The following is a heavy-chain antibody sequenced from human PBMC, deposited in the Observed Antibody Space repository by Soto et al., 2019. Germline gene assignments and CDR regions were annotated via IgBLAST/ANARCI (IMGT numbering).Heavy chain of an antibody. CDR2: IYYSGST. J-gene: IGHJ5*02. Sequence: SETLSLTCTVSGGSISSYYWSWIRQPPGKGLEWIGYIYYSGSTNYNPSLKSRVTISVDTSKNQFSLKLNSVTAADTAVYYCARVIAATDTISVWFDPWGQGTLVTVSS. D-gene: IGHD6-13*01. CDR3: ARVIAATDTISVWFDP. V-gene: IGHV4-59*08. CDR1: GGSISSYY.